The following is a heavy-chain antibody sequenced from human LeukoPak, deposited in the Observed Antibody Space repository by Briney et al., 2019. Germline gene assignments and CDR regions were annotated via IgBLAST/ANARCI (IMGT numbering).Heavy chain of an antibody. D-gene: IGHD3-16*02. Sequence: PGGSLRLSCAASGFTFSSYAMGWVRQAPGKGLEWVSAISGSGGSTYYADSVKGRFTISRDNSKNTLYLQMNSLRAEDTAVYYCAKNYDYVWGSYRHNYFDYWGQGTLVTVSS. V-gene: IGHV3-23*01. J-gene: IGHJ4*02. CDR3: AKNYDYVWGSYRHNYFDY. CDR2: ISGSGGST. CDR1: GFTFSSYA.